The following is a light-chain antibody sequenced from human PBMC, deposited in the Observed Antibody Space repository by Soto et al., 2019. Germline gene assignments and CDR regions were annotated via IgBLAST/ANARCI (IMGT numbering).Light chain of an antibody. CDR1: QSVINN. V-gene: IGKV3-15*01. CDR2: GAS. Sequence: EIVMTQSPATLSVSPGERATLSCRASQSVINNYLAWYQQKPGQAPRLLIYGASTGATGIPARFSGSGSGTEFTLTISSLQSEDFAVYYCQQYNNWPPITFGQGTRLENK. J-gene: IGKJ5*01. CDR3: QQYNNWPPIT.